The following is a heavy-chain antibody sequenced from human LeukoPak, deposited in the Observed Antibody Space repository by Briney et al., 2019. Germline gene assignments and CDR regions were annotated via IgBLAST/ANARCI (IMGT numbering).Heavy chain of an antibody. D-gene: IGHD3-22*01. CDR2: INPNNGDT. J-gene: IGHJ4*02. Sequence: ASVKVSCKASGYSFTTFYMHWVRQAPGQGLEWMGQINPNNGDTDYAQNFQGRVTMTRDTSISTAYVELSRLRSDDTAVYYCARVGAETYYYDSSGYRPFDYWGQGTLVTVSS. CDR1: GYSFTTFY. V-gene: IGHV1-2*06. CDR3: ARVGAETYYYDSSGYRPFDY.